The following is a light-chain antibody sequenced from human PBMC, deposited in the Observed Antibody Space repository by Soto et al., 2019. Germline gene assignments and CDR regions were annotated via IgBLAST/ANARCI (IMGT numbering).Light chain of an antibody. Sequence: HSALTQPPSLSGAPGQRGTISCTRSSSNIGAGYDVHWYQQLPGTAPKLLIYGNSNRPSGVPDRFSGSKSGTSASLAITGLQAEDEADYYCQSYDSSLSGLYVFGTGTKVTVL. CDR1: SSNIGAGYD. V-gene: IGLV1-40*01. J-gene: IGLJ1*01. CDR2: GNS. CDR3: QSYDSSLSGLYV.